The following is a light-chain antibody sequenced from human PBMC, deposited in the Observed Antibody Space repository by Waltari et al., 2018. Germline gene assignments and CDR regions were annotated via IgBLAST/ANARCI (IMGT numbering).Light chain of an antibody. CDR2: WGS. V-gene: IGKV2-28*01. Sequence: DIVMTQSPLSLPVTPGEPASISCRSSQSLLHRNGYNCLDWYLQKPGQSPQLLFSWGSNRASEVLDRFRGSVSGTDFRLKISRVEADDVGVYYCMQALQIPLTFGGGTKVEIK. CDR1: QSLLHRNGYNC. CDR3: MQALQIPLT. J-gene: IGKJ4*01.